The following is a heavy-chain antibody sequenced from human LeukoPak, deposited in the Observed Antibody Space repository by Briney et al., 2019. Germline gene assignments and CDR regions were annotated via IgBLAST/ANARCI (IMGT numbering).Heavy chain of an antibody. V-gene: IGHV3-23*01. CDR3: AKVYSYGSVYYFDY. Sequence: GGSLRLSCAASRFTFSSYAMSWVRQAPGKGLEWVSAISGSGGSTYYADSVKGRFTISRDNSKNTLYLQMNSLRAEDTAVYYCAKVYSYGSVYYFDYWGQGTLVTVSS. CDR1: RFTFSSYA. D-gene: IGHD5-18*01. J-gene: IGHJ4*02. CDR2: ISGSGGST.